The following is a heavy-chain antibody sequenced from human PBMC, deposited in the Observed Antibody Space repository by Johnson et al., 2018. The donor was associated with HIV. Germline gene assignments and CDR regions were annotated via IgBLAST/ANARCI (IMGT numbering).Heavy chain of an antibody. D-gene: IGHD5-24*01. CDR1: GFTFGDYA. CDR3: ARACRDGYTCDAFDI. V-gene: IGHV3-66*01. J-gene: IGHJ3*02. CDR2: IFSGGST. Sequence: VQLVESGGGLVQPGGSLRLSCAASGFTFGDYAMSWVRQVPGKGLEWVYGIFSGGSTYYADSVNGRFTISRDNSKNTLYLQMNSLRAEDTAVYYCARACRDGYTCDAFDIWGQGTMVTVSS.